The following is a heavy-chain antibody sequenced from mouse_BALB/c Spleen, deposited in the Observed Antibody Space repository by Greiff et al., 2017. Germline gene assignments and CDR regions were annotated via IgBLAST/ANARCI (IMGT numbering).Heavy chain of an antibody. CDR1: GYTFTSYW. CDR2: INPSTGYT. Sequence: VQLQQSGAELAKPGASVKMSCKASGYTFTSYWMHWVKQRPGQGLEWIGYINPSTGYTEFNQKFKDKATLTADKSSSTAYMQLSSLTSEDTAVYYCARTGNWYYFDYWGQGTTLTVSS. J-gene: IGHJ2*01. V-gene: IGHV1-7*01. CDR3: ARTGNWYYFDY. D-gene: IGHD2-1*01.